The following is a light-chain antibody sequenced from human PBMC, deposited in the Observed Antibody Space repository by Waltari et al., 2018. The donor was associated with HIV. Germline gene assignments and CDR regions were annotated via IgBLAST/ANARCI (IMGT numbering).Light chain of an antibody. CDR2: EVS. CDR3: CSYAGIRV. CDR1: SRDVGRYNL. Sequence: QSALTQPASVSGSPGQSITISCTGTSRDVGRYNLVSWYQQHPGKAPKLMIYEVSKRPSGVSYCFYGSKSRNTASLTISVLQAEDEADYYCCSYAGIRVFGGGTKLTVL. J-gene: IGLJ3*02. V-gene: IGLV2-23*02.